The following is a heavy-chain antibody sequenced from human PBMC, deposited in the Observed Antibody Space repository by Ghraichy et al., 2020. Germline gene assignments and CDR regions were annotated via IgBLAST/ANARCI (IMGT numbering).Heavy chain of an antibody. J-gene: IGHJ3*02. V-gene: IGHV4-30-4*01. CDR2: IYYSGST. CDR1: GGSISSGDYY. Sequence: SETLSLTCTVSGGSISSGDYYWSWIRQPPGKGLEWIGYIYYSGSTYYNPSLKSRVTISVDTSKNQFSLKLSSVTAADTAVYYCAREGYGDYLFAFDIWGQGTMVTVSS. D-gene: IGHD4-17*01. CDR3: AREGYGDYLFAFDI.